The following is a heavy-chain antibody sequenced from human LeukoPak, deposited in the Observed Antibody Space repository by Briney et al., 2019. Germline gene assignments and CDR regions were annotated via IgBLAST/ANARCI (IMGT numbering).Heavy chain of an antibody. D-gene: IGHD6-19*01. CDR2: IKQDGSEN. CDR1: GFTFSTFW. Sequence: PGGSLRLSCAASGFTFSTFWMSWVRQAPGKGLEWVANIKQDGSENYYVDSVKGRFTISRDNAKNSLYLQMNSLRAEDTAVYYCARDSSGWYVQPLDYWGQGTLVTVSS. V-gene: IGHV3-7*01. J-gene: IGHJ4*02. CDR3: ARDSSGWYVQPLDY.